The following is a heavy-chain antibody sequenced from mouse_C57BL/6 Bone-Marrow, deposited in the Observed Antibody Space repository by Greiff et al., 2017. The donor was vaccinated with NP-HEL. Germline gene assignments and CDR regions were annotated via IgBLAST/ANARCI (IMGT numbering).Heavy chain of an antibody. J-gene: IGHJ4*01. CDR1: GYTFTSYW. CDR2: IDPSDSYT. V-gene: IGHV1-69*01. CDR3: ARGGITTVVATRPYAMDY. Sequence: QVQLQQPGAELVMPGASVKLSCKASGYTFTSYWMHWVKQRPGQGLEWIGEIDPSDSYTNYNQKFKGKSTLTVDKSSSTAYMQLSSLTSEDSAVYYCARGGITTVVATRPYAMDYWGQGTSVTVSS. D-gene: IGHD1-1*01.